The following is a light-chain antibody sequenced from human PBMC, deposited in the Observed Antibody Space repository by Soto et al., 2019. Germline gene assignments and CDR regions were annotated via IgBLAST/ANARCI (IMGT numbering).Light chain of an antibody. Sequence: QSALTQPASVSGSPGQSITISCTGTSSDVGAYNYVSWFQQHPGKAPTLIISEVSNRPSGVSNRFSGSKSGNAASLTISGLQAEDEADYFCCSFTTDWTHVFGTGTKVTV. V-gene: IGLV2-14*01. CDR2: EVS. J-gene: IGLJ1*01. CDR1: SSDVGAYNY. CDR3: CSFTTDWTHV.